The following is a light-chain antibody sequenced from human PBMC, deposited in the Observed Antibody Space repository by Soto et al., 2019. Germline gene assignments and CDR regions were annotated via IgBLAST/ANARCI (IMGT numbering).Light chain of an antibody. Sequence: QYVRTHPASVSWSPGQAITISCTGTSSDVGAYNYVSWYQQHPGKAPKLMIYDVSHRPSGVSHRFSGSKSGNTASLTISGLQAEDEADYYCGSYTTSYNYVFGTGTKVTVL. CDR1: SSDVGAYNY. J-gene: IGLJ1*01. CDR3: GSYTTSYNYV. V-gene: IGLV2-14*01. CDR2: DVS.